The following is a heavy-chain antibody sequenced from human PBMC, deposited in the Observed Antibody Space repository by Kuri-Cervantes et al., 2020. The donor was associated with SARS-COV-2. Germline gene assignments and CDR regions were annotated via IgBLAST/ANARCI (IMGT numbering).Heavy chain of an antibody. D-gene: IGHD3-9*01. CDR2: ISSGGNNM. V-gene: IGHV3-11*04. J-gene: IGHJ5*02. Sequence: GESLKISCAASGFTFNDYCMGWIRQAPGKGLEWVSYISSGGNNMYYADSVKGRFTISRDDATTSLHLQMNSLRAEDTAVYYCARDPGGVFLRGIMILSAHWFDTWGQGTLVTVSS. CDR1: GFTFNDYC. CDR3: ARDPGGVFLRGIMILSAHWFDT.